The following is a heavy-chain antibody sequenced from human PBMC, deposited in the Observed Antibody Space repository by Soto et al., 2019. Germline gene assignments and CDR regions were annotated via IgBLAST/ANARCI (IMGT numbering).Heavy chain of an antibody. V-gene: IGHV3-30-3*01. CDR3: ARGVHPKRITIFGVDSNEYYYYYGMDV. CDR1: GFTFSSYA. J-gene: IGHJ6*02. Sequence: GGSLRLSCAASGFTFSSYAMHWVRQAPGKGLEWVAVISYDGSNKYYADSVKGRFTISRDNSKNTLYLQMNSLRAEDTAVYYCARGVHPKRITIFGVDSNEYYYYYGMDVWGQGTTVTVSS. D-gene: IGHD3-3*01. CDR2: ISYDGSNK.